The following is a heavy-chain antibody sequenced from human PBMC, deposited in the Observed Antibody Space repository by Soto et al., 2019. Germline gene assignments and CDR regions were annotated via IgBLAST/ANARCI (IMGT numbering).Heavy chain of an antibody. CDR1: GYTFTSYY. D-gene: IGHD3-3*01. CDR2: INPSGGST. V-gene: IGHV1-46*01. CDR3: ARDKAYYDFWSGYYYYYYYGMDV. J-gene: IGHJ6*02. Sequence: AKVSCKASGYTFTSYYMHWARQAPGQGLEWMGIINPSGGSTSYAQKFQGRVTMTRDTSTSTVYMELSSLRSEDTAVYYCARDKAYYDFWSGYYYYYYYGMDVWGQGTTVTVSS.